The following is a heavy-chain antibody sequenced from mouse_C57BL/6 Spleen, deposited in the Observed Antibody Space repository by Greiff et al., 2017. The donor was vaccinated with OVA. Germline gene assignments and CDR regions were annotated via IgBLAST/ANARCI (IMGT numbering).Heavy chain of an antibody. Sequence: EVMLVESGGGLVQPGGSLSLSCAASGFTFTDYYMSWVRQPPGKALEWLGIIRNTANGYTSEYSASVKGRFTISRDNSQSILYLQMNALRAEDSATYYCARWSCGSSYYFDYWGQGTTLTVSS. J-gene: IGHJ2*01. CDR3: ARWSCGSSYYFDY. V-gene: IGHV7-3*01. D-gene: IGHD1-1*01. CDR2: IRNTANGYTS. CDR1: GFTFTDYY.